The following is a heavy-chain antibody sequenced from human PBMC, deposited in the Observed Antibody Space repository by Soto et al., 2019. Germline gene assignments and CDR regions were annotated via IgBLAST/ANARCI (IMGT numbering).Heavy chain of an antibody. J-gene: IGHJ4*02. CDR2: IYYSGST. Sequence: ASETLSLTCTVSGGSISSYYWSWIRQPPGKGLEWIGYIYYSGSTNYNPSLKSRVTISVDTSKNQFSLKLSSVTAADTAVYYCARRAPYCSGGSCYSDYFDYWGQGTLVPVSS. CDR1: GGSISSYY. CDR3: ARRAPYCSGGSCYSDYFDY. D-gene: IGHD2-15*01. V-gene: IGHV4-59*08.